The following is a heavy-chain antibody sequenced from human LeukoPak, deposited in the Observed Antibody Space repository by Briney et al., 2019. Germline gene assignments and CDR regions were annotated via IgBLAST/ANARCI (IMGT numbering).Heavy chain of an antibody. D-gene: IGHD6-19*01. V-gene: IGHV3-33*01. J-gene: IGHJ4*02. CDR3: VREKSGYTNGWYLFDY. CDR1: GFIFSTYG. CDR2: IWYDESNK. Sequence: GRSLRLSCEASGFIFSTYGMHWVRQAPGKGLEWVAVIWYDESNKYYADSVKGRFTISRDNSKNTLYLQMSSLRAEDTAVYYCVREKSGYTNGWYLFDYWGQGTLVTVSS.